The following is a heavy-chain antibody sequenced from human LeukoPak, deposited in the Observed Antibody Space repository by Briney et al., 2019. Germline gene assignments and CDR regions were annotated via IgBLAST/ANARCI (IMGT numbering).Heavy chain of an antibody. Sequence: ASVKVSCKASGDTFTGYYMHWVRQAPGQGPEWMGWINPNNGGTNYAQKFEGRVTMTRDTSTSTGYMEINRLRSDDTAVYYCARVLLQGVTIFEYWGQGTLVTVSS. CDR1: GDTFTGYY. J-gene: IGHJ4*02. V-gene: IGHV1-2*02. CDR2: INPNNGGT. CDR3: ARVLLQGVTIFEY. D-gene: IGHD3-10*01.